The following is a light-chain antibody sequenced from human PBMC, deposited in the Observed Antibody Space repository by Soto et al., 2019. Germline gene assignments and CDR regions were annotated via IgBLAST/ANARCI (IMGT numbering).Light chain of an antibody. CDR2: EVT. CDR3: YSYAGSNNYV. CDR1: SSDVGGYNF. Sequence: QSALTQPPSASGSPGQSVTISCTGTSSDVGGYNFVSWYQHHPGKAPKLMIYEVTKRPSGVPDRFSGSKSGNTASLTVYGIHADDEAESYCYSYAGSNNYVFGTGTKLTAL. V-gene: IGLV2-8*01. J-gene: IGLJ1*01.